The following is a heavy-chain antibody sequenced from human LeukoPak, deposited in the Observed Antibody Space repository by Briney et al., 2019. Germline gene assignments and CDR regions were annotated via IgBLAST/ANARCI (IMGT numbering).Heavy chain of an antibody. D-gene: IGHD5-24*01. CDR1: GGTFSSYA. Sequence: VASVKVSCKASGGTFSSYAISWVRQAPGQGLEWMGGIIPIFGTASYAQKFQGRVTITTDESTSTAYMELSSLRSEDTAVYYCARGRRDGYNGYYYFDYWGQGTLVTVSS. CDR2: IIPIFGTA. CDR3: ARGRRDGYNGYYYFDY. J-gene: IGHJ4*02. V-gene: IGHV1-69*05.